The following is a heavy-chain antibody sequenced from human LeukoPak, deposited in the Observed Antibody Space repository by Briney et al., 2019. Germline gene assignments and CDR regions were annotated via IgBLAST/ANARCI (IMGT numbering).Heavy chain of an antibody. CDR3: ARTGYHYGSGSHFAFDV. J-gene: IGHJ3*01. D-gene: IGHD3-10*01. V-gene: IGHV5-51*01. Sequence: GESLEISCEASGYSFTTYWIGWVRQLPGKGLEWMGIIYPSDSDTRCSPSFQGQVAISSDRSITTVYLQWSNLRASDTAMYYCARTGYHYGSGSHFAFDVWGQGTMVTVSS. CDR2: IYPSDSDT. CDR1: GYSFTTYW.